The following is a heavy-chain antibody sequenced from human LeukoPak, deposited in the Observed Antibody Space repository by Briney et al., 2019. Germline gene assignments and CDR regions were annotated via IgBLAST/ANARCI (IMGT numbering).Heavy chain of an antibody. Sequence: PSETLSLTCAVSGGSISSSSYYWGWIRQPPGKGLEWIGSIYYSGSTYYNPSLKSRVTISVDTSKNQFSLKLSSVTAADTAVYYCARENKNSGPSDYWGQGTLVTVSS. CDR3: ARENKNSGPSDY. CDR2: IYYSGST. CDR1: GGSISSSSYY. V-gene: IGHV4-39*07. J-gene: IGHJ4*02. D-gene: IGHD5-12*01.